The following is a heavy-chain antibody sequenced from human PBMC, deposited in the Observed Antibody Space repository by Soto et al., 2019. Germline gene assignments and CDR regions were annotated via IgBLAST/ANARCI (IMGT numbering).Heavy chain of an antibody. Sequence: PGGSLRLSCITSGFVFGDYAMIWVRQAPGKGLEWVAFIRSETFGGTADYAASVKGRFTVSRDDSKRITYLQMSSLKSEDTAVYFCTRGGIDVVVPAAQGFFYYGMDVWGQGTTVTVSS. V-gene: IGHV3-49*04. D-gene: IGHD2-2*01. CDR3: TRGGIDVVVPAAQGFFYYGMDV. J-gene: IGHJ6*02. CDR2: IRSETFGGTA. CDR1: GFVFGDYA.